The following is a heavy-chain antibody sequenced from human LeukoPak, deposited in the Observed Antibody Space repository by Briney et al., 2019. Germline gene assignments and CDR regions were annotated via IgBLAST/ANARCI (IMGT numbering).Heavy chain of an antibody. CDR1: GFTFSTYA. J-gene: IGHJ4*02. D-gene: IGHD5-12*01. V-gene: IGHV3-23*01. CDR2: ISGSGGST. Sequence: GWSLRLSCAASGFTFSTYAMSWVSQAAGEGLEWVSGISGSGGSTYNADFVNGRFTISRDNSKNTLYLQMNSLRAEDTAVYYCAKARSGYDPYYFDYWGQGTLVTVSS. CDR3: AKARSGYDPYYFDY.